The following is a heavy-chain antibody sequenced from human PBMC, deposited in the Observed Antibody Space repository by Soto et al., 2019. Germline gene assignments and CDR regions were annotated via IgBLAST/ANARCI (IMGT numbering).Heavy chain of an antibody. CDR3: ARDGVPYYYDSSGGYFDY. D-gene: IGHD3-22*01. CDR2: IIPIFGTA. J-gene: IGHJ4*02. Sequence: SVKVSCKASGGTFSSYAISWVRQAPGQGLEWMGGIIPIFGTANYAQKFQGRVTITADESTSTAYMELSSLRSEDTAVYYCARDGVPYYYDSSGGYFDYWGQGTLVTVSS. V-gene: IGHV1-69*13. CDR1: GGTFSSYA.